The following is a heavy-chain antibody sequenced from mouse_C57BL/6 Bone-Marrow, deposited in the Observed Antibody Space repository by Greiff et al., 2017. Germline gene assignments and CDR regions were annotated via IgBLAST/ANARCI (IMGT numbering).Heavy chain of an antibody. Sequence: QVQLQQSGAELAKPGASVKLSCKASGYTFTSYWMHWVNQRPGQGLEWIGYINPSSGYTKYNQKFKDTATLIADTSSSTAYLQLSSLTYEDSAVYYCANGSRGGFAYWGQGTLVTVAA. CDR3: ANGSRGGFAY. CDR2: INPSSGYT. V-gene: IGHV1-7*01. CDR1: GYTFTSYW. D-gene: IGHD2-2*01. J-gene: IGHJ3*01.